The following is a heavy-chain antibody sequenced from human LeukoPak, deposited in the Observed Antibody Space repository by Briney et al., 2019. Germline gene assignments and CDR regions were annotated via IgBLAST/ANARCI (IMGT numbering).Heavy chain of an antibody. Sequence: SETLSLTCTVSGGSISSGGYYWSWIRQHPGKGLEWIGYIYYSGSTYYNPSLKSRVTISVDTSKNQFSLKLSSVTAADTAVYYCARAGNTSCVDYWGQGTLVTVSS. V-gene: IGHV4-31*03. CDR3: ARAGNTSCVDY. CDR2: IYYSGST. D-gene: IGHD2-2*01. CDR1: GGSISSGGYY. J-gene: IGHJ4*02.